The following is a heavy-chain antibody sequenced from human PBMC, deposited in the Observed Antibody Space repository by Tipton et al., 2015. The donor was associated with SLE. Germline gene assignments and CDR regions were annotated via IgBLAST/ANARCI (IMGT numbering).Heavy chain of an antibody. D-gene: IGHD6-19*01. CDR2: IYYSAGT. Sequence: TLSLTCTVSGGSINNYYWSGIRQPPGKGLEWIGYIYYSAGTYYRPPLKSRLTISLDTSKNQFSLNLSSVTAADTAVYYCARAQYSSGDSLDYWGQGTLVTVSS. CDR1: GGSINNYY. V-gene: IGHV4-59*01. CDR3: ARAQYSSGDSLDY. J-gene: IGHJ4*02.